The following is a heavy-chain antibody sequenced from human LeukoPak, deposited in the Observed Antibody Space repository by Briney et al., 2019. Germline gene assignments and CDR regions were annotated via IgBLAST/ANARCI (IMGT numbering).Heavy chain of an antibody. D-gene: IGHD3-3*01. CDR1: GFTFSSYG. CDR3: ARARSPDYDFWGGYPAVLSAFDI. J-gene: IGHJ3*02. Sequence: EAGGSLRLSCAASGFTFSSYGMHWVRQAPGKGLEWVAVIWYDGSNKYYADSVKGRFTISRDNSKNTLYLQMNSLRAEDTAVYYCARARSPDYDFWGGYPAVLSAFDIWGQGTMVTVSS. V-gene: IGHV3-33*01. CDR2: IWYDGSNK.